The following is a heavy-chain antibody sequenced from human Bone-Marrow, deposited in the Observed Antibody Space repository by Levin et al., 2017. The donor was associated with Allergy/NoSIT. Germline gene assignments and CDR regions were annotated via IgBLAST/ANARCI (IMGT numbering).Heavy chain of an antibody. CDR1: GITFTDYY. V-gene: IGHV3-11*01. Sequence: GESLKISCAASGITFTDYYMSWIRQAPGQGLEWLSSISGSGDTIYYSDSVKGRFTVSRDNARNSLYPQMHSLRAEDTAMYYCARQFYFENSVYSSWGQGTLVTVSS. J-gene: IGHJ4*02. CDR3: ARQFYFENSVYSS. D-gene: IGHD3-22*01. CDR2: ISGSGDTI.